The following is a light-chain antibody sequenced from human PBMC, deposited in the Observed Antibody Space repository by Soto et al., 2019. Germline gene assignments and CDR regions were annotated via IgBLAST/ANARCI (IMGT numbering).Light chain of an antibody. V-gene: IGKV3-11*01. J-gene: IGKJ4*02. CDR3: QERSHWPPLT. CDR2: DAS. CDR1: QSVSSY. Sequence: EIVLTQSPATLSLSPGERATLSCRASQSVSSYLAWYQQKPGQAPMLLIYDASNRATGIPARFSESGSGTDFTLATSRLEPECCAGTYCQERSHWPPLTCRGGPK.